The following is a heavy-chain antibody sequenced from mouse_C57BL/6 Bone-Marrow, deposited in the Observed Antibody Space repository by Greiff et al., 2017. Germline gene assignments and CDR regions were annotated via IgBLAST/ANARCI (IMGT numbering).Heavy chain of an antibody. D-gene: IGHD2-1*01. V-gene: IGHV5-12*01. CDR3: ARVYYGNPGV. J-gene: IGHJ1*03. CDR2: ISNGGGST. Sequence: EVQGVESGGGLVQPGGSLKLSCAASGFTFSDYYMYWVRQTPEKRLEWVAYISNGGGSTYYPDTVKSRFTITRDNDKNTLYLQMSRLKSEDTAMYYCARVYYGNPGVWGTGTTVTVSS. CDR1: GFTFSDYY.